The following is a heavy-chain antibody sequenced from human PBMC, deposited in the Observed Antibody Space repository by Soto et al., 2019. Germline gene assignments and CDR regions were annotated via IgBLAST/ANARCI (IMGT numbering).Heavy chain of an antibody. CDR2: IYYSGST. CDR3: ASPGVWEYYYDSSGFPPVIDY. D-gene: IGHD3-22*01. CDR1: GGSISSSSYY. V-gene: IGHV4-39*01. J-gene: IGHJ4*02. Sequence: SETLSLTCTVSGGSISSSSYYWGWIRQPPGKGQEWIGSIYYSGSTYYNPSLKSRVTISVDTSKNQLSLKLSSVTAADTAVYYCASPGVWEYYYDSSGFPPVIDYWGQGTLVTVPQ.